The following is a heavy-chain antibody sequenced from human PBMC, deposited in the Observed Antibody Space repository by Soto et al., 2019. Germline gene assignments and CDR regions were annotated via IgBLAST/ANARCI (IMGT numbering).Heavy chain of an antibody. Sequence: PSETLSLTCAVSGGSISSGGYSWSWIRQPPGKGLEWIGYIYHSGSTYYNPSLKSRVTISVDRSKNQSSLELSSVTAADTAVYYCARVPAPWGKGTLVTVAS. CDR2: IYHSGST. V-gene: IGHV4-30-2*01. CDR1: GGSISSGGYS. CDR3: ARVPAP. J-gene: IGHJ5*02.